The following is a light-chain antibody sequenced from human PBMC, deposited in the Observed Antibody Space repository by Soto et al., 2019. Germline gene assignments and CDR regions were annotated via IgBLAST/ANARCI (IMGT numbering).Light chain of an antibody. CDR3: QQLINRLS. J-gene: IGKJ4*01. Sequence: EIVLTQSPATLSLSPGERATLSCRASQSVSNFLAWYQQKPGQAPRLLIYHASNRATGIPARFSGSGSGTDFTLTISTLEPEDFAVYYCQQLINRLSFGGATKVDIK. V-gene: IGKV3-11*01. CDR1: QSVSNF. CDR2: HAS.